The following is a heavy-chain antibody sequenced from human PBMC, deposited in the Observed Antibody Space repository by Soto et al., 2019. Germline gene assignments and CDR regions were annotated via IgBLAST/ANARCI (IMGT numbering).Heavy chain of an antibody. Sequence: SETLSLTCTVSGGSISSYYWSWIRQPPGKGLEWIGYIYYSGSTNYNPSLKSRVTISVDTSKNQFSLKLSSVTAADPAVYYCARDTSGWPYYFDYWGQGTLVTDS. CDR2: IYYSGST. J-gene: IGHJ4*02. CDR1: GGSISSYY. D-gene: IGHD6-19*01. CDR3: ARDTSGWPYYFDY. V-gene: IGHV4-59*01.